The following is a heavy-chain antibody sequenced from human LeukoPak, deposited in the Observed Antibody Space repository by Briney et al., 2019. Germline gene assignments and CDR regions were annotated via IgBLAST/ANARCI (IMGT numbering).Heavy chain of an antibody. CDR3: ARGVSYYYDNSGHPGWYFDL. CDR1: GFTFNYYD. J-gene: IGHJ2*01. D-gene: IGHD3-22*01. V-gene: IGHV3-13*01. CDR2: IRTTGDT. Sequence: PGGSLRLSCAVSGFTFNYYDMHWVRQAPGKRLEWVSAIRTTGDTHYPDSVKGRFAMSREGAKNSVHLQMNTLRAGDTAVYYCARGVSYYYDNSGHPGWYFDLWGRGTLVTVSS.